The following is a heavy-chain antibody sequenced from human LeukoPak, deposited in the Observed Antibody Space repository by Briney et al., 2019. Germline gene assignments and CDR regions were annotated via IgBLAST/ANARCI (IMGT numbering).Heavy chain of an antibody. CDR2: ISSSGSTI. V-gene: IGHV3-48*02. J-gene: IGHJ4*02. CDR3: ARDKGYY. CDR1: GXXFXXXS. Sequence: PGGSLRLSCAASGXXFXXXSXXXXXXAXGKGLEXVSYISSSGSTIYYADSVKGRFTISRDNAKNSLYLQMNSLRDEDTALYYCARDKGYYWGQGTLVSVSS.